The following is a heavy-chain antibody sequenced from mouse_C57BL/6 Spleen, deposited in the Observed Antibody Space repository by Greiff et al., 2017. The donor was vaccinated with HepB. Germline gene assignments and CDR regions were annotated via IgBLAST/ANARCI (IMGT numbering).Heavy chain of an antibody. CDR2: IYPGSGNT. CDR1: GYTFTDYS. Sequence: QVQLKESGAELVRPGASVKLSCKASGYTFTDYSINWVQQRPGQGLEWIARIYPGSGNTYYTEKFKGKATLTAEKSSSTAYMQISSLTSEDSAVYYCARSGSSYSLDYWGQGTSVTVSS. CDR3: ARSGSSYSLDY. V-gene: IGHV1-76*01. J-gene: IGHJ4*01. D-gene: IGHD1-1*01.